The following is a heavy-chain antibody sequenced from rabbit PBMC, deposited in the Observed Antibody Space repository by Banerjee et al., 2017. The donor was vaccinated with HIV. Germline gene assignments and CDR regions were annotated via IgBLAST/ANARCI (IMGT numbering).Heavy chain of an antibody. CDR1: GFSFSSSYW. CDR3: ARDVVDGGGYAFNL. J-gene: IGHJ4*01. D-gene: IGHD2-1*01. CDR2: IYTTSGST. V-gene: IGHV1S43*01. Sequence: QSLEESGGDLVKPEGSLTLTCTASGFSFSSSYWICCVRQAPGRGLELIACIYTTSGSTWYASWVNGRFTISRSTSLNTVDLKMTSLTAADTATYFCARDVVDGGGYAFNLWGPGTLVTVS.